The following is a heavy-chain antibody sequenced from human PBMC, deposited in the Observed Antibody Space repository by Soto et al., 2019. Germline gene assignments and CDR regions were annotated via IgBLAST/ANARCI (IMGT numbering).Heavy chain of an antibody. J-gene: IGHJ5*02. D-gene: IGHD2-21*01. Sequence: ASVKVSCKASGYTFTSYAMHWVRQAPGQRLEWMGWINAGNGNTKYSQKFQGRVTITRDTSASTAYMELSSLRSEDTAVYYCARDPLYSLNAEDRGVGDWFDPRGQGTLVTVSS. CDR1: GYTFTSYA. V-gene: IGHV1-3*01. CDR3: ARDPLYSLNAEDRGVGDWFDP. CDR2: INAGNGNT.